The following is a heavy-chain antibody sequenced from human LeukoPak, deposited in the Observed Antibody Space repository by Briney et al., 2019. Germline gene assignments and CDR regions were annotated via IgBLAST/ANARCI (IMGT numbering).Heavy chain of an antibody. D-gene: IGHD4-17*01. CDR1: GYTFTSYD. J-gene: IGHJ6*03. Sequence: ASVKVSCKASGYTFTSYDINWVRQATGQGLEWMGWMNPNSGNTGYAQKFQGRVTMTRNTSISTAYMELSSLRSEDTAVYYCARGDGDKRYSYYYYYMDVWGKGTTVTVSS. CDR3: ARGDGDKRYSYYYYYMDV. V-gene: IGHV1-8*01. CDR2: MNPNSGNT.